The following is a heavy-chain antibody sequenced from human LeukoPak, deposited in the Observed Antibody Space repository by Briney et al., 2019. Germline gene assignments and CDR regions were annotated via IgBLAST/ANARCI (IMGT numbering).Heavy chain of an antibody. CDR3: AKDLGHCSGGNCHDYFEN. CDR1: GFTFSNYA. J-gene: IGHJ4*02. V-gene: IGHV3-23*01. CDR2: FSGIVGIT. D-gene: IGHD2-15*01. Sequence: GGSLRLFCAASGFTFSNYAMSWIRQAPGKGLEWVSTFSGIVGITYYADSVKGRFTISRDNSKNTLYLQMNSLRAEDTAVYYCAKDLGHCSGGNCHDYFENWGQGTLVTVSS.